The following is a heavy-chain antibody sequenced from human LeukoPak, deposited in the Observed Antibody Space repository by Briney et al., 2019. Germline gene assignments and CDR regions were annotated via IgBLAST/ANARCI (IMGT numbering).Heavy chain of an antibody. J-gene: IGHJ4*02. V-gene: IGHV4-4*07. Sequence: SETLSLTCSVSGDSIRSFSWNWIRQPAGKGLEWIGRIDTRGSTNYNPSLKCRVTMSVDTSKNQFSLKLSSVTAADTAVYYCARLSTVTTSFDYWGQGTLVTVSS. D-gene: IGHD4-17*01. CDR1: GDSIRSFS. CDR2: IDTRGST. CDR3: ARLSTVTTSFDY.